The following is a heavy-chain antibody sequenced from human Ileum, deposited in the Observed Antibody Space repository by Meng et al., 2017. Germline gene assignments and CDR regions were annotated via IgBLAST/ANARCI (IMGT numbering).Heavy chain of an antibody. CDR1: GFTFFSYA. CDR2: ITAGNGNT. CDR3: ARDMPYSSGSFDY. V-gene: IGHV1-3*01. D-gene: IGHD3-10*01. J-gene: IGHJ4*02. Sequence: VQCVQSGAEGKRPGASVTVSGKASGFTFFSYAIYWLRQAPGPGLEWMGWITAGNGNTKYSQKFQGRVTITRDTSASTAYMELSSLSSEDTAVYYCARDMPYSSGSFDYWGQGTLVTVSS.